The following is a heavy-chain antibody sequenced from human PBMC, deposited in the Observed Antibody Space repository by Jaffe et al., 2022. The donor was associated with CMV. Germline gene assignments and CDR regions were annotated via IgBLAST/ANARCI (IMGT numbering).Heavy chain of an antibody. CDR2: INPSGGST. Sequence: QVQLVQSGAEVKKPGASVKVSCKASGYTFTSYYMHWVRQAPGQGLEWMGIINPSGGSTSYAQKFQGRVTMTRDTSTSTVYMELSSLRSEDTAVYYCATSGGGAVAAGYWYFDLWGRGTLVTVSS. J-gene: IGHJ2*01. CDR3: ATSGGGAVAAGYWYFDL. V-gene: IGHV1-46*01. D-gene: IGHD6-19*01. CDR1: GYTFTSYY.